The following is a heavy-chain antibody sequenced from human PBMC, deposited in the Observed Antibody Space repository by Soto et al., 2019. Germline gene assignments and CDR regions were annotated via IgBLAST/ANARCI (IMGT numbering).Heavy chain of an antibody. V-gene: IGHV3-7*03. CDR2: RQQDGSEK. Sequence: GKRLEWVANRQQDGSEKYYVDSVTGRFTISRYNAKNALYLQMNSLRAEDTAVYYCAIFFLAEAGIRDCPPVSAFLLTRSSDL. J-gene: IGHJ2*01. D-gene: IGHD6-13*01. CDR3: AIFFLAEAGIRDCPPVSAFLLTRSSDL.